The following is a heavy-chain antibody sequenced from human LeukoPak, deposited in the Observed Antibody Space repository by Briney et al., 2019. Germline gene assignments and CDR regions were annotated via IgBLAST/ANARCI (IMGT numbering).Heavy chain of an antibody. D-gene: IGHD2-2*01. CDR1: GGSISSYY. J-gene: IGHJ6*03. CDR3: ARAVVPAGYYYYMDV. Sequence: SETLSLTCTVSGGSISSYYWSWIRQPPGKGLEWIGYIYTSGSTNYNPSLKSRVTISVDTSKNQFSLKLSSVTAADTAVYYCARAVVPAGYYYYMDVWGKGTTVTVSS. CDR2: IYTSGST. V-gene: IGHV4-4*09.